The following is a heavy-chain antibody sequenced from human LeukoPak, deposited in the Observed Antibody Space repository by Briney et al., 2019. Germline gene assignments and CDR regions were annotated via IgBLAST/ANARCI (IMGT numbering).Heavy chain of an antibody. J-gene: IGHJ4*02. CDR2: ISGSGGST. Sequence: GGSLRLPCAASGFTFSSYAMSWVRQAPGKGLEWVSAISGSGGSTYPADSRKGRFTISRDNAKNTLYLQMNSLRAEDTALYYCAKDITPSPGGAEDYWGQGTLVTVSS. CDR3: AKDITPSPGGAEDY. D-gene: IGHD3-10*01. CDR1: GFTFSSYA. V-gene: IGHV3-23*01.